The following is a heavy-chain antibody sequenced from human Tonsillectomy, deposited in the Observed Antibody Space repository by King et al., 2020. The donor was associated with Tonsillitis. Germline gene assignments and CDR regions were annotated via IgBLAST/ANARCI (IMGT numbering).Heavy chain of an antibody. Sequence: VQLVESGGGLVQPGGSLRLSCAASGFTFSTYSVNWVRQAPGKGLEWVSYISSSGRTIYYADSVKGRFTISRDNAKNSLFLQMNSLRVEDTAVFYCVRGDLRVFDIWGQGTMVTVSS. CDR3: VRGDLRVFDI. J-gene: IGHJ3*02. V-gene: IGHV3-48*01. CDR2: ISSSGRTI. CDR1: GFTFSTYS. D-gene: IGHD2-21*02.